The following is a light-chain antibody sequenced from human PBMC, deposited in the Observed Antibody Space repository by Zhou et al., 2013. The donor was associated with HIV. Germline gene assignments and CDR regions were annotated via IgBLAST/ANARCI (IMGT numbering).Light chain of an antibody. CDR1: QSLTTNY. CDR2: GTF. Sequence: EIVLTQSPGTLSLSPGEGATLSCRASQSLTTNYLAWYHQKPGQAPRLLIYGTFTRASDIPGRFSGSGSGTDFTLTISRLETEDFGVFYCQQYETSPLTFGRGTKVEIK. V-gene: IGKV3-20*01. J-gene: IGKJ4*01. CDR3: QQYETSPLT.